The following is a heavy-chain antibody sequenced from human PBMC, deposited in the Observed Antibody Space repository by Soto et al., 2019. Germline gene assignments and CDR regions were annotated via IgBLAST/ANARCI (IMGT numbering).Heavy chain of an antibody. Sequence: PGWSLRLCCAASGFIFSTYAMHWFRQPPGKGLEWVAVISYDGNTKDYADSVKGRFTISRDNSKNTVYLQMSSLRTEDTAVYYCARPGSGYDVLTGRYFYYYHTVDVWGQGTTVTVSS. V-gene: IGHV3-30-3*01. CDR2: ISYDGNTK. CDR3: ARPGSGYDVLTGRYFYYYHTVDV. J-gene: IGHJ6*02. D-gene: IGHD3-9*01. CDR1: GFIFSTYA.